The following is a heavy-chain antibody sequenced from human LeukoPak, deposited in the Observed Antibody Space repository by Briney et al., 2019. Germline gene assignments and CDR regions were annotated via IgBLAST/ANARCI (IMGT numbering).Heavy chain of an antibody. J-gene: IGHJ3*02. Sequence: VSVKVSCKACGYSFNAYHMHWVRQAPAQGFEWMGWINPKRGDTNFEQRLQGRVNMIRHTSISTAYRELRRLRSDGTAVYYCARDEDDRRDNAFDIWGQGAMVTVSS. V-gene: IGHV1-2*02. CDR1: GYSFNAYH. CDR3: ARDEDDRRDNAFDI. CDR2: INPKRGDT. D-gene: IGHD3-22*01.